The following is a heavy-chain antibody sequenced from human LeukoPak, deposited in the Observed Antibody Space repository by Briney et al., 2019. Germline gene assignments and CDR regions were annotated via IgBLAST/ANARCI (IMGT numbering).Heavy chain of an antibody. CDR1: GYTFTGYY. Sequence: ASVKVSCKASGYTFTGYYMHWVRQAPGQGLEWMGGINPNSGGTNYAQKFQGRVTMTRDTSISTAYMELSRLRSDDTAVYYCARGGRHITARPGWFDPWGQGTLVTVSS. CDR2: INPNSGGT. V-gene: IGHV1-2*02. CDR3: ARGGRHITARPGWFDP. D-gene: IGHD6-6*01. J-gene: IGHJ5*02.